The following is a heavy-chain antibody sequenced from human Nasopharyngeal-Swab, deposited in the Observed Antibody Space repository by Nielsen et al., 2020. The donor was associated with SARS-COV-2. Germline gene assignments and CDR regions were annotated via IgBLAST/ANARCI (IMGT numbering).Heavy chain of an antibody. CDR2: INSDGSST. D-gene: IGHD1-26*01. J-gene: IGHJ4*02. Sequence: GESLKISCAASGFTFSNYWMHWVRQAPGKGLVWVSRINSDGSSTSYADSVKGRFTISRDNAKNTLYLQMNSLRAEDTAVYYCARPSGTHYYFDYWGQGTLVTVSS. V-gene: IGHV3-74*01. CDR3: ARPSGTHYYFDY. CDR1: GFTFSNYW.